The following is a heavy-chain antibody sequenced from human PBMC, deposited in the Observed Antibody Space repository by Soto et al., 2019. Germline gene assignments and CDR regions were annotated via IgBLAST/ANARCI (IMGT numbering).Heavy chain of an antibody. Sequence: PSQTLSLTCATSGDSVSSNSAAWNWIRQSPSRGLEWLGRTYYRSKWYNDYAVSVKSRITINPDTSKNQFSLQLNSVTPEDTAVYYCARALAAAGQNWFDPWGQGTLVTVSS. CDR3: ARALAAAGQNWFDP. D-gene: IGHD6-13*01. J-gene: IGHJ5*02. V-gene: IGHV6-1*01. CDR2: TYYRSKWYN. CDR1: GDSVSSNSAA.